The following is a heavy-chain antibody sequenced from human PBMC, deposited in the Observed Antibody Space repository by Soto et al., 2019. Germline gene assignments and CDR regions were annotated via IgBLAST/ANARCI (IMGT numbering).Heavy chain of an antibody. J-gene: IGHJ3*02. D-gene: IGHD2-8*02. CDR2: IWYDGSNK. Sequence: GGSMRLSCAACGYTFSSYGMHWVRQAPGKGLEWVAVIWYDGSNKYYADSVKGRFTISRDNSKNTLYLQMNSLRAEDTAVYYCARVSFYWSGATRISTADDAFDIWGQGTMVTVSS. CDR1: GYTFSSYG. V-gene: IGHV3-33*01. CDR3: ARVSFYWSGATRISTADDAFDI.